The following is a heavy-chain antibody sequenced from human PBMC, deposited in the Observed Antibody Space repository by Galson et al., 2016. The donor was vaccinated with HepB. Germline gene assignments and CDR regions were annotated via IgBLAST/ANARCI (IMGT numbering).Heavy chain of an antibody. V-gene: IGHV3-74*01. CDR1: GFNFGGYW. CDR2: IKNDGSTT. J-gene: IGHJ5*02. CDR3: ARTNWLDL. Sequence: SLRLSCATSGFNFGGYWMHWVRQAPGKGLVWVSCIKNDGSTTAYADPVKGRFAISRDNAKNTLYLQMNILRAEDTAVYYCARTNWLDLWGQGTLVTVSS.